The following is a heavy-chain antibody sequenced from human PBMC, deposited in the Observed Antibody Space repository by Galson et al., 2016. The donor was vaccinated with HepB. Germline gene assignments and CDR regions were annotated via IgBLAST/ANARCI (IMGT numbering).Heavy chain of an antibody. CDR2: ISKDSKFT. Sequence: SLRLSCAASGFNFSLYYMNWIRQSPGRGLEWISYISKDSKFTDYADSVRGRFTVSRDNAKNLVFLQMNSLQVEDTAVYFCVRAVFSDLWGQGARVVVSS. V-gene: IGHV3-11*06. CDR1: GFNFSLYY. CDR3: VRAVFSDL. J-gene: IGHJ5*02. D-gene: IGHD3-3*01.